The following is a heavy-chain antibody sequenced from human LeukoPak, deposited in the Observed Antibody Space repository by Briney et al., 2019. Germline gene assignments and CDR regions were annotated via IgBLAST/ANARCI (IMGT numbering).Heavy chain of an antibody. CDR2: ISGSDANT. CDR3: AKDSSLGIVGATEIDY. J-gene: IGHJ4*02. Sequence: ETLSLTCTVSGGSISSSSYYWGWIRQPPGKGLEWVSTISGSDANTYYADSVKGRFTISRDNSKNTLYLQMNSLRAEDTAVYYCAKDSSLGIVGATEIDYWGQGTLITVSS. CDR1: GGSISSSSYY. V-gene: IGHV3-23*01. D-gene: IGHD1-26*01.